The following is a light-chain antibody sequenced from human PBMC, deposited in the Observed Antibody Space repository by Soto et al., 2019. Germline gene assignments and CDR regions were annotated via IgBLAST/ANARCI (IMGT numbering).Light chain of an antibody. CDR2: GAS. Sequence: EIVMTQFPATLSVSLGERATLSCRASQNIFSKLAWYQQKVGQTPRLLIFGASTRATSIPARFTGSGSGREYTLTINSLQSEDVAMYFCQQYNTWPPFTFGPGTKVELK. CDR3: QQYNTWPPFT. J-gene: IGKJ3*01. V-gene: IGKV3-15*01. CDR1: QNIFSK.